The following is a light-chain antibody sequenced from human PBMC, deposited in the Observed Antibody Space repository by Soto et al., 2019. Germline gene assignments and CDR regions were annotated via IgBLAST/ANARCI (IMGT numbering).Light chain of an antibody. V-gene: IGKV3-11*01. Sequence: EIVLTQSPATLSLSPGERATLSCRASQSVSSYLAWYQQKPGQAPRLLIYDASNRATGIPARFSGSGSGTDFTLTISSLEPEDFAVYYCQQRSNWPPLTLGQGTRLEIK. J-gene: IGKJ5*01. CDR1: QSVSSY. CDR3: QQRSNWPPLT. CDR2: DAS.